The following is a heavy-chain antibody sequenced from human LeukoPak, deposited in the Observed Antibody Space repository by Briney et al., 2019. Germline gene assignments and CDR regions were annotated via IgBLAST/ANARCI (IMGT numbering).Heavy chain of an antibody. Sequence: ASVRVSCKTSGYSFTDYYIHWVRQAPGQGLEWTGWINTKSGRTSSARKFQGRVTMTRDPSITTVYMDMAWLTSDDTAIYFCARADFIDAGPYLIGPWGQGTLVTVSS. V-gene: IGHV1-2*02. CDR1: GYSFTDYY. CDR3: ARADFIDAGPYLIGP. J-gene: IGHJ5*02. D-gene: IGHD3-3*01. CDR2: INTKSGRT.